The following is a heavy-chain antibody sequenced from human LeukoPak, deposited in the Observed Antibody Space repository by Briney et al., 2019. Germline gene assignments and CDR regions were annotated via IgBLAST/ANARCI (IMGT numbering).Heavy chain of an antibody. Sequence: ASVKVSCKASGYTFTGYYMHWVRQAPGQGLEWMGWINPNSGGTNYAQKFQGRVTMTRDTSISTAYMELSRLRSEDTAVYYCARVSEDIVATEFLDYRGQGTLVTVSS. CDR1: GYTFTGYY. CDR3: ARVSEDIVATEFLDY. J-gene: IGHJ4*02. D-gene: IGHD5-12*01. V-gene: IGHV1-2*02. CDR2: INPNSGGT.